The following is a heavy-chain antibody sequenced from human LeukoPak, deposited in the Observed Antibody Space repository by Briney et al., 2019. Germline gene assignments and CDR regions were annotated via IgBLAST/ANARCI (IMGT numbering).Heavy chain of an antibody. CDR2: ISGSGSTK. Sequence: GGSLRLSCAASGFTFSDYYMSWIRQAPGKGLEWVSYISGSGSTKYYADSVKGRFTISRDNAKNSLHLQMNSLRAEDTAVYYCARDQGYSSGWSRDAFDIWGQGTTVTVSS. D-gene: IGHD6-19*01. CDR1: GFTFSDYY. J-gene: IGHJ3*02. V-gene: IGHV3-11*01. CDR3: ARDQGYSSGWSRDAFDI.